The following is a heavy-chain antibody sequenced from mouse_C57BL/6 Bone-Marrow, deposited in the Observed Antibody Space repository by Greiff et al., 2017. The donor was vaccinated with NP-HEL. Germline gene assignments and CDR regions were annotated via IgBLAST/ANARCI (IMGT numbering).Heavy chain of an antibody. D-gene: IGHD2-2*01. V-gene: IGHV1-53*01. CDR2: INPSNGGT. J-gene: IGHJ1*03. CDR1: GYTFTSYW. CDR3: AREGRWLRRGYWYFDF. Sequence: QVQLKQSGTELVKPGTSVKLSCKSSGYTFTSYWMHWVKQRPGQGLEWIGNINPSNGGTNYNEKFKSKATLTVDKSSSTAYMQLSSLTSDDSAVYYCAREGRWLRRGYWYFDFWDTGTTVTVSS.